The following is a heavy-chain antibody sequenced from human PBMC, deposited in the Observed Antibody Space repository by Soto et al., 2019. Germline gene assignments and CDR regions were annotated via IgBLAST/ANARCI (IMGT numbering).Heavy chain of an antibody. CDR2: IRTYNGNT. D-gene: IGHD3-22*01. CDR1: GYTFTTYG. Sequence: QVQLVQSGAEVKKPGASVKVSCKASGYTFTTYGMSWVRQAPGQGLDWMGRIRTYNGNTKYAERLQGRVTMTTDTITSTAYMELRSLRSDDTAVYYCARGPTDYYDNSGNYFLDYWGQGTLVTVSS. J-gene: IGHJ4*02. CDR3: ARGPTDYYDNSGNYFLDY. V-gene: IGHV1-18*01.